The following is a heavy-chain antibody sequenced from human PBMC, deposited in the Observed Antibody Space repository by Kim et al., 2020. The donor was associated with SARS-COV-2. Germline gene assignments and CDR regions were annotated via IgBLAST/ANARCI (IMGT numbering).Heavy chain of an antibody. CDR2: VYSSGST. Sequence: SETLSLTCIVSGGSISSYYWNWIRQPPGKGLEWIGFVYSSGSTNYNPSLTTRVTISLDMSNNQFSLKLSSVTAADTAGYYCARGGTNQLAQVWGQGTLVT. CDR3: ARGGTNQLAQV. J-gene: IGHJ4*02. D-gene: IGHD2-2*01. V-gene: IGHV4-59*13. CDR1: GGSISSYY.